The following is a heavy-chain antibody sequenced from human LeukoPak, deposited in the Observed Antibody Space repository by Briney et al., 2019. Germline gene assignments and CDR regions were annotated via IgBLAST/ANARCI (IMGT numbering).Heavy chain of an antibody. Sequence: GESLKISCKGSGYSFTNYWIGWVRQMPGKGLEWMGIIYPGDSATRVRPSFQGQVTISADKSIFTRPLQWSSLKASLCPPHTCASNRYCSVGSCYYYYDGMDVWGQGTTVTVSS. V-gene: IGHV5-51*01. J-gene: IGHJ6*02. CDR2: IYPGDSAT. D-gene: IGHD2-15*01. CDR1: GYSFTNYW. CDR3: ASNRYCSVGSCYYYYDGMDV.